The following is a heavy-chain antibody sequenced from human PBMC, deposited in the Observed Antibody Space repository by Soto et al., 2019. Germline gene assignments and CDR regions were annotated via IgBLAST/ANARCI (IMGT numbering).Heavy chain of an antibody. Sequence: QVQLVQSGAEVKKPGSSVKVSCKASGGTFSSYAISWVRQAPGQGLEWMGGIIPIFGTANYAQKFQGRVTITADESTSTAYMELSSLRSEDTAVYYCARDRSGPVLYYYDSSGYDYWGQGTLVTVSS. CDR1: GGTFSSYA. V-gene: IGHV1-69*12. J-gene: IGHJ4*02. D-gene: IGHD3-22*01. CDR3: ARDRSGPVLYYYDSSGYDY. CDR2: IIPIFGTA.